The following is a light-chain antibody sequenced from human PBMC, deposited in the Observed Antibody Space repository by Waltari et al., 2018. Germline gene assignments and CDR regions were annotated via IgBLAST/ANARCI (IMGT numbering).Light chain of an antibody. V-gene: IGLV2-14*03. J-gene: IGLJ3*02. CDR2: DVT. Sequence: QSALTQPASVSGSPGQSVTISCTGTSRAVGGYNFVSWYQQHPGRAPKLMIYDVTHRPSGVSTRFSGSKSGDTASLTISGLQAADEAEYYCSSYSSTNTVVFGGGTQLT. CDR3: SSYSSTNTVV. CDR1: SRAVGGYNF.